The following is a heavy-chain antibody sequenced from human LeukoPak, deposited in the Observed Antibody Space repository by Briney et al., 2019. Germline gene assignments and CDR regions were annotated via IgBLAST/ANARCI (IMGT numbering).Heavy chain of an antibody. J-gene: IGHJ5*02. Sequence: SETLSLTCTVSGGSISSSSYYWGWIRQPPGKGLEWIGSIYYSGSTYYNPSLKSRVTISVDTSKNQFSLKLSSVTAADTAVYYCARDLSAMVTGWFDPWGQGTLVTVSS. CDR2: IYYSGST. CDR1: GGSISSSSYY. D-gene: IGHD5-18*01. CDR3: ARDLSAMVTGWFDP. V-gene: IGHV4-39*07.